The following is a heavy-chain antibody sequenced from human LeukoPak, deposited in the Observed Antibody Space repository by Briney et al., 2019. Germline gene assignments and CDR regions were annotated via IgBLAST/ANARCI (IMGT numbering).Heavy chain of an antibody. Sequence: PSQTLSLTCTVSGGSISSGDYYWSWIRQPPGKGLEWIGYIYYSGSTYYNPSLKSRVTISVDTSKNQFSLKLSSVTAADTAVYYCARHSSGWYNWYFDLWGRGTLVTVSS. D-gene: IGHD6-19*01. V-gene: IGHV4-30-4*01. J-gene: IGHJ2*01. CDR3: ARHSSGWYNWYFDL. CDR2: IYYSGST. CDR1: GGSISSGDYY.